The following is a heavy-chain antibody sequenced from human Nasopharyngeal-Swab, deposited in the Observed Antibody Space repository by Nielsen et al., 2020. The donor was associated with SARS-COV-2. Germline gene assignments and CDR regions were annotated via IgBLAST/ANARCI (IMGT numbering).Heavy chain of an antibody. D-gene: IGHD1-1*01. J-gene: IGHJ6*02. CDR3: ARMPVQLERPGDYYYYGMDV. Sequence: SGPTLVKPTQTLTLTCTFSGFSLSTSGMCVSWIRQPPGKALEWLALIDWDDDKYYSTSLKTRLTISKDTSKNQVVLTMTNMDPVDTATYYCARMPVQLERPGDYYYYGMDVWGQGTTVTVS. V-gene: IGHV2-70*01. CDR1: GFSLSTSGMC. CDR2: IDWDDDK.